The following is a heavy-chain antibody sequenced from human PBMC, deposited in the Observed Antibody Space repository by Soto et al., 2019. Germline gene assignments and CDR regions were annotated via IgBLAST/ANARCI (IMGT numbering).Heavy chain of an antibody. Sequence: QVQLVQSGAEVKKPASSVKVSCKASGGTFNNYPITWVRQAPGEGLEWMGGSIPIFGTANYAQNLQGRVTISVYESTNTSYMELSSLRSEDTAVYYCASGRGDSGDDYYYYFEIDVWGQVTTVTVSS. V-gene: IGHV1-69*01. CDR3: ASGRGDSGDDYYYYFEIDV. J-gene: IGHJ6*02. CDR2: SIPIFGTA. CDR1: GGTFNNYP. D-gene: IGHD2-21*02.